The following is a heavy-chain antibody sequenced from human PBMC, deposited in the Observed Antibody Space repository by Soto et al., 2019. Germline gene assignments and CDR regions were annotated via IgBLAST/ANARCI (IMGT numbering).Heavy chain of an antibody. D-gene: IGHD6-13*01. V-gene: IGHV1-58*01. CDR3: VAGEDSSSWYDLDYYYYYGMDV. CDR2: IVVGSGNT. CDR1: GFTFTSSA. J-gene: IGHJ6*02. Sequence: GASVKVSCKASGFTFTSSAVQWVRQARGQRLEWIGWIVVGSGNTNYAQKFQERVTITRDMSTSTAYMELSSLRSEDTAVYYCVAGEDSSSWYDLDYYYYYGMDVWGQGTTVTVSS.